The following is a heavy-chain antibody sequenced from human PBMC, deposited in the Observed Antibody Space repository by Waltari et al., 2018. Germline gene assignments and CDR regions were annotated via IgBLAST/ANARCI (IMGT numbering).Heavy chain of an antibody. CDR2: IFHGGLGDLSYSGSA. Sequence: QVQLHESGPGLVKPSGTLSLTCAVSGYSIRSGYYGGWIRQPPGKGLEWVGNIFHGGLGDLSYSGSAYYNPSLRSRVSMSVDTSRNQFSLRLESVTASDTALYYCARVEVPGPVDSWGPGILVAVSS. V-gene: IGHV4-38-2*01. CDR1: GYSIRSGYY. CDR3: ARVEVPGPVDS. D-gene: IGHD3-3*01. J-gene: IGHJ5*01.